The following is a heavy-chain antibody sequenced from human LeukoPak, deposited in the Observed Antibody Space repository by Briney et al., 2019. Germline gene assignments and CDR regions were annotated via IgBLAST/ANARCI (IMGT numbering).Heavy chain of an antibody. V-gene: IGHV3-33*05. CDR2: IQNDASTR. CDR1: GFIFSHYG. D-gene: IGHD2-21*01. Sequence: GRSLRLSCTASGFIFSHYGMHWVRQAPGKRLEWVAVIQNDASTRNYVDSVKGRFTISRDNSENTVFLQMDSLRVEDTAVYYCARELSQIVWGGLDYGGQGTLVSVSS. J-gene: IGHJ4*02. CDR3: ARELSQIVWGGLDY.